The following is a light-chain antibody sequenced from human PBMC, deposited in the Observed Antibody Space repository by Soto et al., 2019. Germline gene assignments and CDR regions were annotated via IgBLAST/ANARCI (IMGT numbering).Light chain of an antibody. CDR2: SAS. CDR3: HQHQSYST. Sequence: DIQMTQSPSTLSASVGDRVTITCRASQSVSGRLACYQQKPGKAPKLLIYSASPLESGVSSRFSGTGSDTEFTLTITSLQPHDLATYFCHQHQSYSTFGQGTKVDIK. J-gene: IGKJ1*01. V-gene: IGKV1-5*03. CDR1: QSVSGR.